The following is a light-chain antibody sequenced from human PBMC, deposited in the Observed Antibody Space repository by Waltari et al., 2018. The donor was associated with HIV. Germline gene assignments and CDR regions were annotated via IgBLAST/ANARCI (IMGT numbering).Light chain of an antibody. CDR3: CSYAGSYTYV. V-gene: IGLV2-11*01. Sequence: QSALTQPRSVSGSPGQSVTISCTGTSSASGYFDYDSWYQQYPGKAPNVFIYEVNTRPSGVPDRFTGSKSGITASLTISGLQGDDEADYYCCSYAGSYTYVFGTGTKVNVL. CDR2: EVN. J-gene: IGLJ1*01. CDR1: SSASGYFDY.